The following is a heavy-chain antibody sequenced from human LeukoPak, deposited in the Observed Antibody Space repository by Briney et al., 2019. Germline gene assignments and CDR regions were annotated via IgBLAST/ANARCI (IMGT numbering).Heavy chain of an antibody. J-gene: IGHJ6*03. D-gene: IGHD3-22*01. CDR1: GYIFTSYW. CDR2: IYPGDSDT. V-gene: IGHV5-51*01. Sequence: GESLKISCKGSGYIFTSYWIGWVRQMPGKGLEWMGIIYPGDSDTRYSPSFQGQVTISADKSISTAYLQWSSLKASDTAMYYCARVTYYYDSSGSLYYYYMDVWGKGTTVTVSS. CDR3: ARVTYYYDSSGSLYYYYMDV.